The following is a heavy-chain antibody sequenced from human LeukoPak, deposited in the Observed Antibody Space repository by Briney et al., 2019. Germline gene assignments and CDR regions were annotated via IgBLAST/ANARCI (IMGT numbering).Heavy chain of an antibody. CDR3: ARDRDWGCSYCSY. Sequence: PGRSLRLSCAASGFTFSSYGMHWVRQAPGKGLEWVAAIWVDGSNKYYADSVKGRFTISRDNSKNTLYLQMNSLRAEDTAVYYCARDRDWGCSYCSYWGQGTLVTVSS. V-gene: IGHV3-33*01. D-gene: IGHD7-27*01. J-gene: IGHJ4*02. CDR1: GFTFSSYG. CDR2: IWVDGSNK.